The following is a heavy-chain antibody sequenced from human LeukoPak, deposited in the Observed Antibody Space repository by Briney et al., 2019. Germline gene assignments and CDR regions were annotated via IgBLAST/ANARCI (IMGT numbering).Heavy chain of an antibody. Sequence: SETLSLTCAIYGGSFDGYSWSWIRQSPGKGLEWIGEINLGGSTNYNPSLKSRVTISVDTSKNQFSLKLSSVTAADTAVYYCARFIAAAGTTFDYWGQGTLATVSS. CDR1: GGSFDGYS. J-gene: IGHJ4*02. CDR2: INLGGST. CDR3: ARFIAAAGTTFDY. D-gene: IGHD6-13*01. V-gene: IGHV4-34*01.